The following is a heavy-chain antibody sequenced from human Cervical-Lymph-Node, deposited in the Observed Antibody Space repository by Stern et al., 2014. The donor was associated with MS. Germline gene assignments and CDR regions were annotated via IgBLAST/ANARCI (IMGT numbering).Heavy chain of an antibody. J-gene: IGHJ4*02. CDR1: GGTFSTYA. CDR2: IIPMFGTA. CDR3: ARGVRGYNYGYGY. Sequence: MQLVESGAEVKKPGSSVKISCKASGGTFSTYAIGWVRQAPGHGLKWMGGIIPMFGTANYAQTFRGRVTITADESTSTAYMELSSLRSEDTAVYYCARGVRGYNYGYGYWGQGTLVTVSS. V-gene: IGHV1-69*01. D-gene: IGHD5-18*01.